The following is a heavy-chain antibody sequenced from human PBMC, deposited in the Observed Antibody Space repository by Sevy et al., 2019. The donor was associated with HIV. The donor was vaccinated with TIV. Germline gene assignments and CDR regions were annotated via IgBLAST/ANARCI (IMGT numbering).Heavy chain of an antibody. CDR1: GYTFTSYG. D-gene: IGHD2-15*01. CDR2: ISAYNGNT. J-gene: IGHJ6*02. Sequence: ASVKVSCKASGYTFTSYGISWVGQAPGQGLEWMGWISAYNGNTNYAQKLQGRVTMTTDTSTSTAYMERRSLRSDDTAVYYCARDGYCSGGSCHPNYYYGMDVWGQGTTVTVSS. CDR3: ARDGYCSGGSCHPNYYYGMDV. V-gene: IGHV1-18*01.